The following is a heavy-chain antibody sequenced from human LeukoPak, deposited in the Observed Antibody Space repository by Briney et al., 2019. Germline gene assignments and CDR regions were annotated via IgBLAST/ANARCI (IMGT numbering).Heavy chain of an antibody. CDR1: GYTFNSYG. J-gene: IGHJ6*03. Sequence: ASVKVSCKASGYTFNSYGINWVRQAPGQGLEWMGWINPYNGKTNYTQRLQGRVTMTKDTSTSTAYMELRRLRSDDTAIYYCARVIAAVRIGASFPGSYYNSYMDVWGKGTTVPISS. V-gene: IGHV1-18*04. D-gene: IGHD6-13*01. CDR2: INPYNGKT. CDR3: ARVIAAVRIGASFPGSYYNSYMDV.